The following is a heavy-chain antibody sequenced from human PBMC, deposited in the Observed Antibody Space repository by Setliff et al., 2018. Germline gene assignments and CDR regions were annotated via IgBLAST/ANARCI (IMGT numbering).Heavy chain of an antibody. Sequence: PGESLKISCKGSGYSFSTCWIGWVRQMPGKGLEWMGIIYPGDSDIRYSPSFQGQVTFSADKSISTVYLQWSSLKASDSAMYYCARTGPRSYYVLDVWGQGTTVTVSS. J-gene: IGHJ6*02. CDR3: ARTGPRSYYVLDV. CDR1: GYSFSTCW. CDR2: IYPGDSDI. V-gene: IGHV5-51*01.